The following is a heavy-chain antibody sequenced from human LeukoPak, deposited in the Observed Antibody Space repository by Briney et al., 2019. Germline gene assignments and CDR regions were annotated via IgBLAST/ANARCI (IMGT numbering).Heavy chain of an antibody. J-gene: IGHJ6*03. CDR2: KKQDGSEK. D-gene: IGHD3-3*01. Sequence: RTGGSLRLSCAASRHPLSSYWMSWVRQAPAKVLEWVANKKQDGSEKYYVGSVKGRFTISRDNAKNSLYLKMNSLRDEDTAVYYCARDQPRQGFWSGYYYMDVWGKGTTVTVSS. V-gene: IGHV3-7*01. CDR1: RHPLSSYW. CDR3: ARDQPRQGFWSGYYYMDV.